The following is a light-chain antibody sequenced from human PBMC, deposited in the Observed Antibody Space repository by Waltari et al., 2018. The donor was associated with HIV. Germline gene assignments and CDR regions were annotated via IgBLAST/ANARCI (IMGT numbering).Light chain of an antibody. J-gene: IGLJ2*01. Sequence: QSVLTQPPSASGPPGQRVTISCSGSSSNIESNYVYWYQQLPGTAPKLLIYRSIQRPSGVPDRFSGSKSGTSASLAISGLRSEDEADYYCAAWDDSLSVVVFGGGTKLTVL. CDR2: RSI. CDR3: AAWDDSLSVVV. CDR1: SSNIESNY. V-gene: IGLV1-47*01.